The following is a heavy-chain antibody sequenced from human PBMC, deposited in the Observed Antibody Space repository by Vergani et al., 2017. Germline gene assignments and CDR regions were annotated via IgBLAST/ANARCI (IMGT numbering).Heavy chain of an antibody. J-gene: IGHJ4*02. Sequence: QVQLVESGGGVVQPGRSLRLSCAASGFTFSSYAMYWVRQAPGKGLEWVAVISHDGSNKYYADSVKGRFTISRDNSKNTVYLQINSLRAEDTAFYYCADLYGDDGFSPFWGQGTLVTVSS. D-gene: IGHD2-21*01. CDR2: ISHDGSNK. CDR3: ADLYGDDGFSPF. V-gene: IGHV3-30-3*01. CDR1: GFTFSSYA.